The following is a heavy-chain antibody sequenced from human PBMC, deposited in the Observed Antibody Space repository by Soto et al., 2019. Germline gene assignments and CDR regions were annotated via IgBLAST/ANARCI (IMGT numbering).Heavy chain of an antibody. V-gene: IGHV1-69*01. J-gene: IGHJ3*02. D-gene: IGHD4-17*01. CDR2: FIPVFTTA. CDR3: ARDGVDVSRTTVRQGALDI. Sequence: QVQLVQSGAEVKKPGSSVKVSCKASGGSFSTYGISWVRQAPGQGLEWMGGFIPVFTTAKYAQKCQGRVSITADESTDKAYMELSSLRSEDTAVYFCARDGVDVSRTTVRQGALDIWGQGTVVTVSS. CDR1: GGSFSTYG.